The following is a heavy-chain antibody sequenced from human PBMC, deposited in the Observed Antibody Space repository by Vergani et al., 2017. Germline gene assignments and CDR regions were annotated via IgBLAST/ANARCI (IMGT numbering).Heavy chain of an antibody. V-gene: IGHV3-48*04. CDR1: GFTFIMHA. Sequence: EVQLLESGGDLVQPGGSLRLSCAASGFTFIMHAMSWIRQAPGKGLEWVSYISSSGSTIYYADSVKGRFTISRDNAKNSLYLQMNSLRAEDTAVYYCAREVVPAASDWVYGMDVWGQGTTVTVSS. CDR3: AREVVPAASDWVYGMDV. CDR2: ISSSGSTI. J-gene: IGHJ6*02. D-gene: IGHD2-2*01.